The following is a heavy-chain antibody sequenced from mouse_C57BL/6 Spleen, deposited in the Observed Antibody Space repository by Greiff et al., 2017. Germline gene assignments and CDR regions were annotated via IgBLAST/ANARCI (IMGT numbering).Heavy chain of an antibody. Sequence: EVHLVESGGDLVKPGGSLKLSCAASGFTFSSYGMSWVRQTPDKRLEWVATISSGGSYTYYPDSVKGRFTISRDNAKNTLYLQMSSLKSEDTAMYYCAGHYYGSSYPWFAYWGQGTLVTVSA. CDR3: AGHYYGSSYPWFAY. J-gene: IGHJ3*01. V-gene: IGHV5-6*01. D-gene: IGHD1-1*01. CDR1: GFTFSSYG. CDR2: ISSGGSYT.